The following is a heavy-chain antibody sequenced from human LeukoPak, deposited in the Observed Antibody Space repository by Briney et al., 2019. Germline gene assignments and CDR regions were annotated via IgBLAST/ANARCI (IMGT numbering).Heavy chain of an antibody. CDR3: AKVRITISGVASHFDY. J-gene: IGHJ4*02. V-gene: IGHV3-30*02. Sequence: PGGSLRLSCAASGFTFSSYGMHWVRQAPGKGLEWVAFIRYDGSNKYYADSVKGRFTISRDNSKNTLYLQMNSLRAEDTAVYYCAKVRITISGVASHFDYWVQGTLVTVSS. CDR1: GFTFSSYG. CDR2: IRYDGSNK. D-gene: IGHD3-3*01.